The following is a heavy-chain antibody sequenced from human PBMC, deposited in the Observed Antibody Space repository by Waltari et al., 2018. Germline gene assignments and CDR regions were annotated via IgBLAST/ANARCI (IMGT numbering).Heavy chain of an antibody. J-gene: IGHJ5*02. CDR2: IYYSGST. D-gene: IGHD2-15*01. V-gene: IGHV4-30-4*08. Sequence: QVQLQESGPGLVKPSQTLSLTCTVSGGSISSGDYYWSWIRQPPGKGLEWIGYIYYSGSTYYNPSLKSRVTISVDTSKNQFSLKLSSVTAADTAVYYCARGRRSGGSHTDFAPFDPWGQGTLVTVSS. CDR3: ARGRRSGGSHTDFAPFDP. CDR1: GGSISSGDYY.